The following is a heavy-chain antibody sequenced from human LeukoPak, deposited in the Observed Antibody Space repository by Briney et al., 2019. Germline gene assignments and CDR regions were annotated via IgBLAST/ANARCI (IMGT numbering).Heavy chain of an antibody. CDR2: IYTSGST. Sequence: SETLSLTCTVSGRSISSYYWSWIRQPAGKGLEWIGRIYTSGSTNYNPSLKSRVTMSVDTSKNQFSLKLSSVTAADTAVYYCARNETYGGNSGERHYWGRGTLVTVSS. CDR3: ARNETYGGNSGERHY. J-gene: IGHJ4*01. CDR1: GRSISSYY. V-gene: IGHV4-4*07. D-gene: IGHD4-23*01.